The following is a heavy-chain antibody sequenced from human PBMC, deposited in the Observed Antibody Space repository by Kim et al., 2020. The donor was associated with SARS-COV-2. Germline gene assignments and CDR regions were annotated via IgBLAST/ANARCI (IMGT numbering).Heavy chain of an antibody. CDR3: ARSPAAGTEFDY. J-gene: IGHJ4*02. V-gene: IGHV4-59*01. Sequence: NANPSLKSRVTISVDTSKNPFSRKLSSVTAADTAVYYCARSPAAGTEFDYWGQGTLVTVSS. D-gene: IGHD6-13*01.